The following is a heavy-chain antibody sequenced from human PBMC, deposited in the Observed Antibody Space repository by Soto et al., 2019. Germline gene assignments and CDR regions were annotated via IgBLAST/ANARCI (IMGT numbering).Heavy chain of an antibody. CDR1: GYTFFTYD. CDR2: ISTYSGDT. CDR3: ARHHGPTTSENWFDP. Sequence: QVHLVQSGVEVKTPGASVKVSCQASGYTFFTYDISWVRQAPGQGLEWMGWISTYSGDTKYAQKCQGRVHITTDTSTTTAYLELRSLRSNDTAVYYCARHHGPTTSENWFDPWGQGTLVTVSS. J-gene: IGHJ5*02. D-gene: IGHD5-12*01. V-gene: IGHV1-18*01.